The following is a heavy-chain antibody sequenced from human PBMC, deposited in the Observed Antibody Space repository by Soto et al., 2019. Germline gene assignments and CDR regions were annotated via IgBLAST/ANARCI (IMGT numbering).Heavy chain of an antibody. CDR2: IYNDGHTK. D-gene: IGHD3-22*01. CDR3: KTWKGHLNYEK. CDR1: GCIFINFC. J-gene: IGHJ4*02. Sequence: PWWSXRVACATSGCIFINFCIHLFRQAPGKGLELVAAIYNDGHTKEYADSVKDRFTVSRDNSKNILYLQMDSLRAEDKDIYYCKTWKGHLNYEKWGQGTLV. V-gene: IGHV3-30*12.